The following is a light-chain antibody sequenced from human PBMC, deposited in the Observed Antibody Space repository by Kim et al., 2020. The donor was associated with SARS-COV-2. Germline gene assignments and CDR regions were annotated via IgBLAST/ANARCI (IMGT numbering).Light chain of an antibody. CDR3: QVWDSSSDPFYV. CDR1: NIGSKS. V-gene: IGLV3-21*04. CDR2: YDS. Sequence: PGKTARSTCGGNNIGSKSVHWYQQKPGQAPVLVIYYDSDRPSGIPERFSGSNSGNTATLTISRVEAGDEADYYCQVWDSSSDPFYVFGTGTKVTVL. J-gene: IGLJ1*01.